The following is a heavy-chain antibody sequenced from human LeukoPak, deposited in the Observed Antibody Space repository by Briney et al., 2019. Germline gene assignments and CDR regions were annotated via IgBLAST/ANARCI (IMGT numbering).Heavy chain of an antibody. CDR3: ARDGVLYCSGGSCYELYYYYYYMDV. CDR2: ISYSSNYI. V-gene: IGHV3-21*01. Sequence: GGSLRLSSAGSGFSFSSYSMNWARQAPGRGLEWVTSISYSSNYIYYADSVKGRFTISRDNARKSLFLQMSSLRAEDTAVYYCARDGVLYCSGGSCYELYYYYYYMDVWGKGTTVTVSS. J-gene: IGHJ6*03. CDR1: GFSFSSYS. D-gene: IGHD2-15*01.